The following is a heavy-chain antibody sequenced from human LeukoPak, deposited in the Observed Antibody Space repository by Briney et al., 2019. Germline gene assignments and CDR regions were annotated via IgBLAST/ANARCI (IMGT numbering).Heavy chain of an antibody. CDR2: ISGSDAST. CDR1: GFTFRIYA. J-gene: IGHJ6*02. Sequence: GGSLRLSCAASGFTFRIYAMSWVRQAPGKGLEWVSGISGSDASTFYADSVMGRFTISRDNSMNTLCLQMNNVRAEDAAIYFCARRGSEWNSYFYPMDVWGQGTTVTVSS. D-gene: IGHD3-3*01. CDR3: ARRGSEWNSYFYPMDV. V-gene: IGHV3-23*01.